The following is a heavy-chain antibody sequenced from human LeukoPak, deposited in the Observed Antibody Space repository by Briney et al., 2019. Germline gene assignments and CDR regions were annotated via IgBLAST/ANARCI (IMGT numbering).Heavy chain of an antibody. V-gene: IGHV4-34*01. CDR1: GGSVSGYY. CDR2: INHSGTT. J-gene: IGHJ4*02. CDR3: ARAFYCDSSGFYYRHYYFDN. D-gene: IGHD3-22*01. Sequence: SETLSLTCAVHGGSVSGYYWSWIRQSPGKGLEWMGEINHSGTTNYNPSLKSRVTISIDTSKNQFSLKLSSVPAVDTSVYFCARAFYCDSSGFYYRHYYFDNWGQGTLVTVSS.